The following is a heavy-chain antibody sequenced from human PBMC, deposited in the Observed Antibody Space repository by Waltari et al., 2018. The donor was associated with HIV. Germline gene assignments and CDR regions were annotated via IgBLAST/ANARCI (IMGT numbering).Heavy chain of an antibody. CDR3: ARERGYTSPFDY. J-gene: IGHJ4*02. D-gene: IGHD5-18*01. CDR1: GFTFRSYG. Sequence: QVQLVESGGGVVEPGRSLRLTCATSGFTFRSYGIHWVRQAPGKGLEWVAVIWYDGTDEYYVDAVKGRFTISRDNSKNTVYLQMISLIAEDTGVYFCARERGYTSPFDYWGQGTLVTVSS. V-gene: IGHV3-33*01. CDR2: IWYDGTDE.